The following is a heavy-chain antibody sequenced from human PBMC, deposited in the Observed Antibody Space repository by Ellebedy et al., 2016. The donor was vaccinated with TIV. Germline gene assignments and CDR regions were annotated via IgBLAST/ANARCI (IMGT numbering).Heavy chain of an antibody. Sequence: MPGGSLRLSCKASGYTFTNYYMNWVRQAPGQGLEWMGIINPGGGGTSYAQKFQGRVTMTRDTSTSTVYMELSSLSSEDTALYYCARAPLSGVFYGMDVWGQGTTVTVSS. V-gene: IGHV1-46*01. CDR2: INPGGGGT. CDR1: GYTFTNYY. D-gene: IGHD3-16*02. J-gene: IGHJ6*02. CDR3: ARAPLSGVFYGMDV.